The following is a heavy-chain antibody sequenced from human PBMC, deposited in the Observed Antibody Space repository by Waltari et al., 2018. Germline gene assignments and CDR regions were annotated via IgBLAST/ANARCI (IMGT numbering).Heavy chain of an antibody. D-gene: IGHD6-19*01. V-gene: IGHV4-39*01. CDR2: IYYSGRT. J-gene: IGHJ4*02. Sequence: QLQLQESGPGLVKPSETLSLTCTVSGGSISSSSYYWGWIRQPPGKGLEWIGSIYYSGRTYYNPSLKSRVTISVDTSKNQFSLKLSSVTAADTAVYYCARQTPIRAVAGPLGYWGQGTLVTVSS. CDR3: ARQTPIRAVAGPLGY. CDR1: GGSISSSSYY.